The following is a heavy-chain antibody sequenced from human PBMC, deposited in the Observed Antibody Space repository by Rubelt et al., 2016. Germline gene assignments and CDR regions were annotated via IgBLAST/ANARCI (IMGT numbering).Heavy chain of an antibody. Sequence: QVQLVQSGAEVKKPGSSVKVSCKASGGTFSSYAISWVRQAPGQGLEWMGWISAYNGNTNYAQKLQGRVTMTTDTSTSTAYMGLRSLRSDDTAGYYCARDRGGYYFDYWGQGTLVTVSS. CDR1: GGTFSSYA. CDR3: ARDRGGYYFDY. D-gene: IGHD2-15*01. CDR2: ISAYNGNT. V-gene: IGHV1-18*01. J-gene: IGHJ4*02.